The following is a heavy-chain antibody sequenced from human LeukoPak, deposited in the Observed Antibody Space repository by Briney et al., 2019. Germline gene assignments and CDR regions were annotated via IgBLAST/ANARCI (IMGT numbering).Heavy chain of an antibody. CDR1: GFTFSSYG. V-gene: IGHV3-30*02. D-gene: IGHD1-26*01. CDR2: IRYDGSNK. Sequence: GGSLRLSCAASGFTFSSYGMHWVRQAPGKGLEWVAFIRYDGSNKYYADSVKGRFTVSRDNSKNTLYLQMNNLRAEDTAVYYCAKVLSGSYSPFDYWGQGTLVTVSS. J-gene: IGHJ4*02. CDR3: AKVLSGSYSPFDY.